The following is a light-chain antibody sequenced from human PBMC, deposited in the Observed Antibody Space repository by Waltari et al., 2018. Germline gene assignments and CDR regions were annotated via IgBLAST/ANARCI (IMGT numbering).Light chain of an antibody. CDR3: QHYVRLPVT. CDR2: AAS. J-gene: IGKJ1*01. V-gene: IGKV3-20*01. CDR1: QSVGRT. Sequence: EIVLTQSPGTLSLSPGETATLSCRASQSVGRTLAWYQQKPGQAPRLLIYAASTRATGIPDRFGGSGSGTDFRLTISRLEPEDFAVYYCQHYVRLPVTFGQGTTVELK.